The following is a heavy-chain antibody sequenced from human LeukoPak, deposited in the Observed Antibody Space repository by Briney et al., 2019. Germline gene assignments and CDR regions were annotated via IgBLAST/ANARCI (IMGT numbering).Heavy chain of an antibody. V-gene: IGHV3-30*03. D-gene: IGHD3-10*01. J-gene: IGHJ4*02. CDR2: ISYDGSNK. Sequence: PGRSLRLSCAASGFTFSSYGMHWVRQAPGKGLEWVAVISYDGSNKYYADSVKGRFTISRVNSKNTLYLQMNSLRAEDTAVYYCARLYYPYYFDYWGQGTLVTVSS. CDR3: ARLYYPYYFDY. CDR1: GFTFSSYG.